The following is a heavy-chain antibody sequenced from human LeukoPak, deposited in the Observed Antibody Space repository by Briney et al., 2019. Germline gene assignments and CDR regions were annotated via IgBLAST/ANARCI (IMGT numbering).Heavy chain of an antibody. V-gene: IGHV3-21*01. D-gene: IGHD4/OR15-4a*01. J-gene: IGHJ5*02. CDR1: GFTFSSYT. Sequence: GGSLRLSCASSGFTFSSYTMNWVRQAPGKGLEWVSSIGTGSTSIYYADSVKGGFTISRDNARNSLYLQMNSLRAEDTAVYYCARIPNSANFPNWFDPWGQGTLVIVSS. CDR2: IGTGSTSI. CDR3: ARIPNSANFPNWFDP.